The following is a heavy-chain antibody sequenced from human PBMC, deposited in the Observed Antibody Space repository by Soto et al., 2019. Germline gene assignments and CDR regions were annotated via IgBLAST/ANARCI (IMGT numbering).Heavy chain of an antibody. CDR1: GFTFSNYE. Sequence: LRLSCAASGFTFSNYEMNWVRQAPGKGLEWVSYISGSGSTIYYADSVKGRFTISRDNAKKSLYLQMNSLRAEDTAVYYCARDFYYGSGRFDYWGQGTLVTVSS. CDR2: ISGSGSTI. J-gene: IGHJ4*02. V-gene: IGHV3-48*03. CDR3: ARDFYYGSGRFDY. D-gene: IGHD3-10*01.